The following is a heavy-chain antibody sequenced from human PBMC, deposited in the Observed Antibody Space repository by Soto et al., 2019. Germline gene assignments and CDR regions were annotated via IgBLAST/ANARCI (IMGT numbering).Heavy chain of an antibody. CDR1: GGSISSYY. V-gene: IGHV4-59*01. J-gene: IGHJ6*02. Sequence: ASETLSLTCTVSGGSISSYYWSWIRQPPGKGLEWIGYIYYSGSTNYNPSLTSRVTISVDTSKNQFSLKLNFVTAADTAVYYGARRQGPSPGLEWLSYSYYYGMDVWGQGTTVTVSS. CDR2: IYYSGST. CDR3: ARRQGPSPGLEWLSYSYYYGMDV. D-gene: IGHD3-3*01.